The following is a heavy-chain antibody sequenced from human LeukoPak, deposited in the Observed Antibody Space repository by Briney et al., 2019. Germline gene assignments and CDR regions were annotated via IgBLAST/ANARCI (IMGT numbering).Heavy chain of an antibody. D-gene: IGHD3-10*01. J-gene: IGHJ6*02. CDR2: INPNSGGT. Sequence: GASVKVSCKASGYTFTGYYMHWVRQAPGQGLEWMGWINPNSGGTNYAQKFQGRVTMTRDTSISTAYMELSRLRSDDTAVYYCARDQDYYGSGSYYDSQERYYYYGMDVWGQGTTVTVSS. V-gene: IGHV1-2*02. CDR1: GYTFTGYY. CDR3: ARDQDYYGSGSYYDSQERYYYYGMDV.